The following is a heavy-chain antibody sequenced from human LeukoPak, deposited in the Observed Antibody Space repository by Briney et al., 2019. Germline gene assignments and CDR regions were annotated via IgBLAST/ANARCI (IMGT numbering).Heavy chain of an antibody. CDR2: IYPGDFDT. J-gene: IGHJ4*02. CDR3: ARPYYYDSSGYYFGY. Sequence: GESLKISCKGSGYSFTSYWIGWVRQMPGKGLEWMGIIYPGDFDTRYSPSFQGQVTISADKSINTAYLQWSSLKASDTAVYYCARPYYYDSSGYYFGYWGQGTLVTVSS. D-gene: IGHD3-22*01. CDR1: GYSFTSYW. V-gene: IGHV5-51*01.